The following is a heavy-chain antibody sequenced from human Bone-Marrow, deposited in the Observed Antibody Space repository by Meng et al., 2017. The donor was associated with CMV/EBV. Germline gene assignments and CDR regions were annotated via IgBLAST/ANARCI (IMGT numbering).Heavy chain of an antibody. D-gene: IGHD2-21*02. Sequence: ASVKVSCKASGYTFTSYDMNWVRQATGQGLEWMGWMNPNSGNTGYAQKFQGRVTMTRNTYISTAYMELSSLRSADTALYYCARGWTVVVTGPHDDYWGQRTRVTGSS. CDR2: MNPNSGNT. CDR1: GYTFTSYD. CDR3: ARGWTVVVTGPHDDY. V-gene: IGHV1-8*01. J-gene: IGHJ4*01.